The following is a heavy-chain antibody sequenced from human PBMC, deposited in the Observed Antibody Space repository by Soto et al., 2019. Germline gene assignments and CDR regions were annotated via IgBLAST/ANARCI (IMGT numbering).Heavy chain of an antibody. Sequence: PGGSLRLSCAASGFTFSNYPMSWVRQAPGKGLEWVSIIHNSGVATYYADSVKGRFTISRDNSKNTVYLQMGSLRPEDMAVYYCARRARPDFYYMDVWGKGTTVTVSS. D-gene: IGHD6-6*01. J-gene: IGHJ6*03. CDR1: GFTFSNYP. CDR3: ARRARPDFYYMDV. CDR2: IHNSGVAT. V-gene: IGHV3-23*01.